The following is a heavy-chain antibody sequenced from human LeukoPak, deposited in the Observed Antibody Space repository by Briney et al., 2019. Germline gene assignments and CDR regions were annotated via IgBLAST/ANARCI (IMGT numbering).Heavy chain of an antibody. Sequence: ASVKVSCKASGYTFTSYDINWVRQATGQGLEWMGWMNPNSGNTGYAQKFQGRVTMTRNTSISTAYMELSSLRSEDTAVYYCAKDRRAGGYSKLFLLDYWGQGTLVTVSS. D-gene: IGHD1-26*01. J-gene: IGHJ4*02. CDR3: AKDRRAGGYSKLFLLDY. CDR1: GYTFTSYD. V-gene: IGHV1-8*01. CDR2: MNPNSGNT.